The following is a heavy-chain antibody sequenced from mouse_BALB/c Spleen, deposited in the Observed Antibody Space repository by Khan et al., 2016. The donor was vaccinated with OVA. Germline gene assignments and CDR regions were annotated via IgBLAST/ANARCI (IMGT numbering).Heavy chain of an antibody. Sequence: QVQLKESGAELARPGASVKMSCKASGYTFTSYTIHWIKKRPGQGLEGIGYINPSNDYTNYNQKFKDKATLTTDKSSTTAYLRLSSLTSDDSAVYNCVRDGAYHRNDGWFAYWGQGTLVTVSA. V-gene: IGHV1-4*01. CDR3: VRDGAYHRNDGWFAY. D-gene: IGHD2-14*01. CDR1: GYTFTSYT. J-gene: IGHJ3*01. CDR2: INPSNDYT.